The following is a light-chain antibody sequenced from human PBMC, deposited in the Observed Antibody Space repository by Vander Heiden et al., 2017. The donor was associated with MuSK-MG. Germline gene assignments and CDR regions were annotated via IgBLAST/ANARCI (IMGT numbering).Light chain of an antibody. CDR2: AAS. CDR3: QQSYSTPPT. V-gene: IGKV1-39*01. Sequence: DIQMTKPPSSLSASVGDRVTITCRASQNIRNFLNWYQQRPGKAPKLLIYAASNLQSGVPSRFSGSGPGTDFTLTISSLQPEDFATYYCQQSYSTPPTFGQGTNVEIK. J-gene: IGKJ1*01. CDR1: QNIRNF.